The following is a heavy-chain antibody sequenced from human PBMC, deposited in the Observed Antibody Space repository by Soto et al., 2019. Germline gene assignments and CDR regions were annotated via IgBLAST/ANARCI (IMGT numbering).Heavy chain of an antibody. CDR3: ACSLPFTTTSCYTFDC. CDR2: INGGNGNT. Sequence: QVQLVQSGAEVKKPGASVKVSCKASGYSFTSYAMHWVRQAPGQRLEWMGWINGGNGNTRYSQKFQGKGTITSDTSARTTYMELISLSSEDTAVYYFACSLPFTTTSCYTFDCWGQGTLVTVSS. D-gene: IGHD2-2*01. CDR1: GYSFTSYA. V-gene: IGHV1-3*01. J-gene: IGHJ4*02.